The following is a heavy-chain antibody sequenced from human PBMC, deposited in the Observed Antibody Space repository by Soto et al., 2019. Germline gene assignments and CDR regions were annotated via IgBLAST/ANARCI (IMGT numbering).Heavy chain of an antibody. J-gene: IGHJ4*02. CDR3: ARDPKTSGGQHWAFNYFDS. CDR2: ISYDGTNK. CDR1: GFSFSISP. Sequence: QVQLVESGGGVVQPGRSLRLSCAASGFSFSISPMHWVRQAPGKGPEWVALISYDGTNKFYADSVKGRFTISRDNTKSTLYLQVDSLRPEDAAVSYCARDPKTSGGQHWAFNYFDSWRQGTLVTVSS. D-gene: IGHD7-27*01. V-gene: IGHV3-30-3*01.